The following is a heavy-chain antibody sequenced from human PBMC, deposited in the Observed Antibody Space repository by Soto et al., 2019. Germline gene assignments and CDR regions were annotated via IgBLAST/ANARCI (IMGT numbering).Heavy chain of an antibody. Sequence: SETLSLTCTVSGGSISSYYWSWIRQPPGKGLEWIGYIYYSGSTNYNPSLKSRVTISVDTSKNQFSLKLSSVTAADTAVYYCLSLMGDSNPHYYYYYYMDVWGKGTTVTVXS. CDR1: GGSISSYY. CDR3: LSLMGDSNPHYYYYYYMDV. CDR2: IYYSGST. V-gene: IGHV4-59*08. D-gene: IGHD4-4*01. J-gene: IGHJ6*03.